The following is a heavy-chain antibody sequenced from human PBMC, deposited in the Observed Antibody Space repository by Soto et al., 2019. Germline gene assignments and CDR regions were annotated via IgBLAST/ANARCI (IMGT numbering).Heavy chain of an antibody. J-gene: IGHJ2*01. CDR3: ARKKDGGKKYFDL. CDR1: RFTFGDHY. Sequence: QVQLMESGGDLVKPGGSLRLSCAASRFTFGDHYMSWIRQAPGKGLEWVSYLSASGSATYYADSVKGRFTISRDNAKNSLYLQMNSLRVEDTAVYYCARKKDGGKKYFDLWGRGTLVTVSS. CDR2: LSASGSAT. V-gene: IGHV3-11*01. D-gene: IGHD4-17*01.